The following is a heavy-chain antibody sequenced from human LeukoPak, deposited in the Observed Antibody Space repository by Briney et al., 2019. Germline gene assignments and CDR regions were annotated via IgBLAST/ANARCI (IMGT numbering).Heavy chain of an antibody. CDR3: ARSTDGSAHFDY. CDR1: EFKFDTYG. D-gene: IGHD1-1*01. J-gene: IGHJ4*02. CDR2: ISSDGLST. V-gene: IGHV3-64*01. Sequence: GGSLRLSCSASEFKFDTYGMHWVRQTPGKGLEYVSGISSDGLSTYYANSVKGRFTISRDNAKNTLYLQMGSLETEDMAVYYCARSTDGSAHFDYWGQGTLVTVFS.